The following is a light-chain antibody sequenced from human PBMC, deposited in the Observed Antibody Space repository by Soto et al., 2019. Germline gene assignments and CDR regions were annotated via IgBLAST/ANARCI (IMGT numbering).Light chain of an antibody. CDR1: QSVSSN. V-gene: IGKV3-15*01. CDR3: LQYNNWPYT. CDR2: GAS. Sequence: EVVMTQTLATLSVSPGERATLSCRASQSVTSQSVSSNLAWYQQKPGQAPRLLFYGASTRATGIPARFSGSGSETEFTLTISSLQSEDFAVYYCLQYNNWPYTFGQGTKLEIK. J-gene: IGKJ2*01.